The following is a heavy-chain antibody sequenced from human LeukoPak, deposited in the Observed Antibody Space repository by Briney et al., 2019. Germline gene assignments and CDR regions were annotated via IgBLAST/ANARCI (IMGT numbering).Heavy chain of an antibody. CDR2: IYTSGST. Sequence: PSETLSLTCTVSGGSISSYYWSWIRQPAGKGLEWIGRIYTSGSTNYNPSLKSRVTMSVDTSKNQFSLKLSSVTAADTAVYYCARAVGYCSGGSCYSYYYYYMDVWGKGTTVTVSS. J-gene: IGHJ6*03. CDR1: GGSISSYY. D-gene: IGHD2-15*01. V-gene: IGHV4-4*07. CDR3: ARAVGYCSGGSCYSYYYYYMDV.